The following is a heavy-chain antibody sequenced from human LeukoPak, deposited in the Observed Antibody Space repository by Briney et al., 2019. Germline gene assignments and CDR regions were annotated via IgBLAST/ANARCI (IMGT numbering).Heavy chain of an antibody. CDR2: IKQDGSEK. CDR3: ARRGLPLYYYYMDV. CDR1: GFTFGGYG. J-gene: IGHJ6*03. V-gene: IGHV3-7*01. D-gene: IGHD5-12*01. Sequence: PGGSLRLSCAASGFTFGGYGMHWVRQAPGKGLEWVANIKQDGSEKYYVDSVKGRFTISRDNAKNSLYLQMNSLRAEDTAVYYCARRGLPLYYYYMDVWGKGTTVTVSS.